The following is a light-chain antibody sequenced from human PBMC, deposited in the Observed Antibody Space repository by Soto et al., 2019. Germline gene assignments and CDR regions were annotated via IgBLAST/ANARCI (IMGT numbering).Light chain of an antibody. CDR2: GAS. CDR1: QSVSSSY. J-gene: IGKJ1*01. Sequence: EIVLTQSPGTLSLSPGERATLSCRASQSVSSSYLAWYQQKPGQAPRLLIYGASGRATGIADRFSGSGSGTDFTLTISRLEPEDFAVYYCQQYGSSPGTFGQGTKVEIK. V-gene: IGKV3-20*01. CDR3: QQYGSSPGT.